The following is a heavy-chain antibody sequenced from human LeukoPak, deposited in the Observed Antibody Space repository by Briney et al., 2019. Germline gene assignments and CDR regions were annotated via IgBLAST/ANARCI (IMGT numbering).Heavy chain of an antibody. D-gene: IGHD3-10*02. CDR3: ARDAYLRGVPDGFFDY. CDR1: GFTFSNYW. Sequence: GGSLTLSCTVSGFTFSNYWMSWVRQAPGKGLEWVAVISYDGSQYYYGDSVKGRFTISRDNSRNTLDLQLNSLTADDTAVYYCARDAYLRGVPDGFFDYCGQGALATVSS. J-gene: IGHJ4*02. CDR2: ISYDGSQY. V-gene: IGHV3-30*03.